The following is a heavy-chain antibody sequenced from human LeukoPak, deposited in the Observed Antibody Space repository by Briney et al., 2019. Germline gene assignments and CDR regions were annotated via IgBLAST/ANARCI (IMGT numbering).Heavy chain of an antibody. J-gene: IGHJ4*02. V-gene: IGHV3-7*04. D-gene: IGHD6-19*01. Sequence: GSLRLSCVASGFIFSRYWMSWVRQAPGKGLEWVAKIKQDGSEKYYVDSVKGRFTISRDNAKNSLYLQMNSLRAEDTAVYYCARHTSAVTGTGAYWGQGTLVTVSS. CDR1: GFIFSRYW. CDR3: ARHTSAVTGTGAY. CDR2: IKQDGSEK.